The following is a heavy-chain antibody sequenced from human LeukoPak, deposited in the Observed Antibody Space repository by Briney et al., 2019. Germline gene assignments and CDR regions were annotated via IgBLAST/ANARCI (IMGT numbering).Heavy chain of an antibody. D-gene: IGHD6-19*01. CDR3: ARRRGSGWSFDY. CDR2: INPSGGST. Sequence: ASVKVSCKASGYTFTSYYMHWVRQAPGQGLEWMGIINPSGGSTSYAQKFQGRVTMTRDTSTSTVYMELRSLRSDDTAVYYCARRRGSGWSFDYWGQGTLVTVSS. V-gene: IGHV1-46*01. J-gene: IGHJ4*02. CDR1: GYTFTSYY.